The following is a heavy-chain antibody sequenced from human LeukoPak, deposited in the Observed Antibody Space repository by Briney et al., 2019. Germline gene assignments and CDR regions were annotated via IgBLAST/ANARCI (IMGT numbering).Heavy chain of an antibody. CDR3: ARNAPFDS. V-gene: IGHV3-7*01. CDR2: IKQDGGEK. Sequence: QSGGSLRLSCAASGFTFSQSWMSWVRQAPGKGLEWVAFIKQDGGEKYYVDSVKGRFTISRDNAQRSVYLQMNTLRAEDTAVYFCARNAPFDSWGQGTLVTVSS. D-gene: IGHD2-2*01. CDR1: GFTFSQSW. J-gene: IGHJ4*02.